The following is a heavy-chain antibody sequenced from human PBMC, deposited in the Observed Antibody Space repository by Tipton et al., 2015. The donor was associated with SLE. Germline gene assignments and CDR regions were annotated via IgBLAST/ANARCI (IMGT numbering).Heavy chain of an antibody. D-gene: IGHD2-15*01. Sequence: TLSLTCTVSGGSLSSSSYYWGWIRQPPGKGLEWIGTINTNYNPSLKSRVSISADTSKNQFSLKLSSVTAADTAVYYCARHKAATMRDDWGQGALVTVSS. J-gene: IGHJ4*02. CDR1: GGSLSSSSYY. V-gene: IGHV4-39*01. CDR2: INT. CDR3: ARHKAATMRDD.